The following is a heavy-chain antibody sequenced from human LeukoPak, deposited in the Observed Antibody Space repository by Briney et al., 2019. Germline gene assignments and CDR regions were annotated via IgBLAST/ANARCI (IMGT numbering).Heavy chain of an antibody. Sequence: HSGGSLRLSCAASGFTFSSYGMHWVRQAPGKGLEWVAVISYDGSNKYYADSVKGRFTISRDNSKNTLYLQMNSLRAEDTAVYYCAKSLYFHWGQGTLVTVSS. J-gene: IGHJ4*02. CDR1: GFTFSSYG. CDR2: ISYDGSNK. D-gene: IGHD3-9*01. CDR3: AKSLYFH. V-gene: IGHV3-30*18.